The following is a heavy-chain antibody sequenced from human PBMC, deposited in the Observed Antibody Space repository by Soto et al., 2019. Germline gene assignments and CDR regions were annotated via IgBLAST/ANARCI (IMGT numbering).Heavy chain of an antibody. CDR2: IVPIRRTA. CDR3: VSDPGPNLGSF. D-gene: IGHD6-19*01. V-gene: IGHV1-69*13. CDR1: GGTFSSYR. Sequence: SSVKVSCKASGGTFSSYRIIWGRPAPAQGLEWVGGIVPIRRTADYAQTFQGRVSITADESARTSYMELRSLRSQATAVYYCVSDPGPNLGSFWGQGSPVPVSS. J-gene: IGHJ1*01.